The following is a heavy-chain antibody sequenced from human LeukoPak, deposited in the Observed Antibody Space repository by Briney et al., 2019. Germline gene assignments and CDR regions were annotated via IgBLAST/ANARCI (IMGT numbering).Heavy chain of an antibody. CDR3: AKNSGRGGYNDYFDY. CDR1: GFTFSKYG. D-gene: IGHD5-24*01. Sequence: PGRSLRLSCAASGFTFSKYGVHWVRQAPGKGLEWVAVISDAGSEKYYADSVKGRFTISRDNSKNTVYLQMNSLRPEDTAVYYCAKNSGRGGYNDYFDYWGQGTLVTVSS. CDR2: ISDAGSEK. J-gene: IGHJ4*02. V-gene: IGHV3-30*18.